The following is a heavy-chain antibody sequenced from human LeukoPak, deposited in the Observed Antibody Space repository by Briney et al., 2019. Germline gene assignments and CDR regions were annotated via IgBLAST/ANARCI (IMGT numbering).Heavy chain of an antibody. Sequence: GGSLRLSCAASGLTFSSCGMHWVRQAPGKGLDGVAFIWCDGCVKYYADSVKGRFTISRDNSKHTLYLQMDSLRNEDTAVYYCAKDRGLGFGEVWGQGTLVTVSS. D-gene: IGHD3-10*01. CDR2: IWCDGCVK. J-gene: IGHJ4*02. CDR3: AKDRGLGFGEV. V-gene: IGHV3-30*02. CDR1: GLTFSSCG.